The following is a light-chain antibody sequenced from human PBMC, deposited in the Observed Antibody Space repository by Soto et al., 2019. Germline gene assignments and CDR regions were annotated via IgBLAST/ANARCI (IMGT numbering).Light chain of an antibody. CDR1: SSDVGSYNY. V-gene: IGLV2-14*01. Sequence: QSVLAQPASVSGSPGQSITISCTGTSSDVGSYNYVSWYQQHPGKAPKLMIYEVSYRPSGISNRFSGSKSGNTASLTISGLQAEHEADYYCSSFTTTSTLVVFGGGTPVTVL. CDR3: SSFTTTSTLVV. CDR2: EVS. J-gene: IGLJ2*01.